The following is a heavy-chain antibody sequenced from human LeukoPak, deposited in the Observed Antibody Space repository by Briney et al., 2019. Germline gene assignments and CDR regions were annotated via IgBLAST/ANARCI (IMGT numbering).Heavy chain of an antibody. CDR3: ARDREYYDILTGYYYYYGMDV. CDR2: ISSSGSTI. CDR1: GFTFSSYE. D-gene: IGHD3-9*01. V-gene: IGHV3-48*03. J-gene: IGHJ6*02. Sequence: GGSLRLSCAASGFTFSSYEMNWVRQAPGKGLEWVSYISSSGSTIYYADSVKGRFTISRDNAKNSLYLQMNSLGAEDTAVYYCARDREYYDILTGYYYYYGMDVWGQGTTVTVSS.